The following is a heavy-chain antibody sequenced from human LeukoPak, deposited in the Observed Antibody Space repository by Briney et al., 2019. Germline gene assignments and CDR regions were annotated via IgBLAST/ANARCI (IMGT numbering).Heavy chain of an antibody. CDR3: ARSITIFGVVRLGTLFDY. CDR2: IYYSGST. J-gene: IGHJ4*02. D-gene: IGHD3-3*01. V-gene: IGHV4-61*01. CDR1: GDSVSNNNYY. Sequence: ETLSLTCTVSGDSVSNNNYYWSWMRQPPGQGLEYIGYIYYSGSTYYNPSLKSRVTISVDTSKNQFSLKLSSVTAADTAVYYCARSITIFGVVRLGTLFDYWGQGTLVTVSS.